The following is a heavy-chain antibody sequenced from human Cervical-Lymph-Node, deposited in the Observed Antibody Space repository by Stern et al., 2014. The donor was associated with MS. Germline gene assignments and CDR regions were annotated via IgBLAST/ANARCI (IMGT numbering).Heavy chain of an antibody. CDR2: IYWDDDK. V-gene: IGHV2-5*05. CDR3: AQRIAAPTKNYFDF. CDR1: GFSLTTSGVG. J-gene: IGHJ4*02. D-gene: IGHD5-24*01. Sequence: QFTLKESGPTLVKPTQTLTLTSTFSGFSLTTSGVGVGWIRQSPGKALEWLAVIYWDDDKRYGPSLESRLTITKDTSKNQVVLTMTNMDPVDTATYYCAQRIAAPTKNYFDFWGQGTLVTVSS.